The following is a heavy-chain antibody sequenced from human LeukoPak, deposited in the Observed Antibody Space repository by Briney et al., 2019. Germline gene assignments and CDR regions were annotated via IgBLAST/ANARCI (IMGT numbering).Heavy chain of an antibody. J-gene: IGHJ4*02. D-gene: IGHD2-2*01. CDR1: GFIFGSYW. V-gene: IGHV3-74*01. CDR3: ARRVVVPAAPYYFDY. Sequence: GGSLRLSCAASGFIFGSYWMHWVRQAPGKGLVWVSRINSDGSSTSYADSVKGRFTISRDNAKNTLYLQMNSLRAEDTAVYYCARRVVVPAAPYYFDYWGQGTLVTVSS. CDR2: INSDGSST.